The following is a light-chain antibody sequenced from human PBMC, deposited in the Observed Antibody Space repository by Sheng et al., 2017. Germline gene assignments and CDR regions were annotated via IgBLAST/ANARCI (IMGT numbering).Light chain of an antibody. CDR3: SSYTSSITWV. CDR2: DVS. Sequence: QSALTQPPSVSGSPGQSVTISCTGTSSDVGDYNRVSWYQQPPGTAPKLLIYDVSSRPSGVPDRFSGSKSGNTASLTISGLQAEDEADYYCSSYTSSITWVFGGGTKLTVL. J-gene: IGLJ3*02. V-gene: IGLV2-18*02. CDR1: SSDVGDYNR.